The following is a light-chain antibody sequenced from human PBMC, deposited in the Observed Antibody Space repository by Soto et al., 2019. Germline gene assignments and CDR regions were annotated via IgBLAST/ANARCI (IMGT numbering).Light chain of an antibody. CDR3: QQRSNWPSWT. CDR1: QSVSNNY. V-gene: IGKV3D-20*02. Sequence: EIVLTQSPGTLSLSPGERATLSCLASQSVSNNYLAWYQQKPGQAPRLLIYGASNRATGIPDRFSGSGSGTDFTLTISSLEPEDFAVYYCQQRSNWPSWTFGQGTKVNIK. J-gene: IGKJ1*01. CDR2: GAS.